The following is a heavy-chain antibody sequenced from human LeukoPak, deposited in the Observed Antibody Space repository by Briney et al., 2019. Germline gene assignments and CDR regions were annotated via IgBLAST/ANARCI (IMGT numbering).Heavy chain of an antibody. CDR1: GFTFSTYS. V-gene: IGHV3-21*01. J-gene: IGHJ4*02. Sequence: GGSLRLSCAASGFTFSTYSMNWVRQAPGKGLEWVSSISSSSTYIYYADSVKGRFTISRDNAKNSLYLQMNRLRAEDTAGYYCARGGLPAAITDYWGQGPLVTVSS. CDR2: ISSSSTYI. CDR3: ARGGLPAAITDY. D-gene: IGHD2-2*02.